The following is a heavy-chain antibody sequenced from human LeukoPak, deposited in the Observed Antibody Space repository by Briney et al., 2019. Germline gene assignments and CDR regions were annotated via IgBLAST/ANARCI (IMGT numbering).Heavy chain of an antibody. D-gene: IGHD1-26*01. CDR1: GGTFSRYA. CDR2: IIPIFGTA. CDR3: ARSGSYSPADFDY. J-gene: IGHJ4*02. Sequence: SVKVSCKASGGTFSRYAISWVRQAPGQGLEWMGGIIPIFGTANYAQKFQGRVTITTDESTSTAYMELSSLRSEDTAVYYCARSGSYSPADFDYWGQGTLVTVSS. V-gene: IGHV1-69*05.